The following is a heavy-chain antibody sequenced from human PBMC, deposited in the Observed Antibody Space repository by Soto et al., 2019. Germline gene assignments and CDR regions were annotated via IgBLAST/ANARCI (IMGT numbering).Heavy chain of an antibody. J-gene: IGHJ5*02. CDR3: AKEKISTSCCNWFDP. CDR2: ITSSSDTI. V-gene: IGHV3-48*01. Sequence: GGSLRLSCAASGFTFSSFHMNWVRQAPGRGLEWVAYITSSSDTIYYSDSVKGRFTISRDNSKNTLYLQMNSLRAEDTAVYYCAKEKISTSCCNWFDPWGQGTLVTVSS. CDR1: GFTFSSFH. D-gene: IGHD2-2*01.